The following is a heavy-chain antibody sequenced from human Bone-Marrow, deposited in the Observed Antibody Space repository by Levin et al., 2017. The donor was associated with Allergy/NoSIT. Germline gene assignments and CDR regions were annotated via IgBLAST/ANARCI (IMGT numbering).Heavy chain of an antibody. Sequence: LRLSCTVSGGSIISGGYYWSWIRHLPGKGLEWIGYVSYSGITFYNPSLKSRVTISVDTSKKLFSLNLSSVTAADTAVYYCARGITIFGVVLAVNDAFDIWGQGTMVTVSS. V-gene: IGHV4-31*03. CDR2: VSYSGIT. J-gene: IGHJ3*02. CDR1: GGSIISGGYY. D-gene: IGHD3-3*01. CDR3: ARGITIFGVVLAVNDAFDI.